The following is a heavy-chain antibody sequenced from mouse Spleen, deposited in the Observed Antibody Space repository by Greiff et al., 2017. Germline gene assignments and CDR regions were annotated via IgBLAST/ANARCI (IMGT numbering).Heavy chain of an antibody. CDR2: IYPGNVNT. Sequence: VQLQQSGPELVKPGASVRISCKASGYTFTSYYIHWVKQRPGQGLEWIGWIYPGNVNTKYNEKFKGKATLTADKSSSTAYMQLSSLTSEDSAVYYCARRASWDVSLDYWGQGTTLTVSS. D-gene: IGHD4-1*01. J-gene: IGHJ2*01. CDR3: ARRASWDVSLDY. V-gene: IGHV1S56*01. CDR1: GYTFTSYY.